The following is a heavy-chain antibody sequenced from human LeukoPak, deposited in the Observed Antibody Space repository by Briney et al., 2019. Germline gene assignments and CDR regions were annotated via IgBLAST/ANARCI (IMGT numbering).Heavy chain of an antibody. Sequence: ASVKVSCKATGYTFTGYYMHWVRQAAGQGLEWMGWINPNSGGTNYAQKFQGWVTMTRDTSISTAYMELSRLRSDDTAVYYCAREGIDYGSGSHFDYWGQGTLVTVSS. CDR2: INPNSGGT. J-gene: IGHJ4*02. D-gene: IGHD3-10*01. V-gene: IGHV1-2*04. CDR3: AREGIDYGSGSHFDY. CDR1: GYTFTGYY.